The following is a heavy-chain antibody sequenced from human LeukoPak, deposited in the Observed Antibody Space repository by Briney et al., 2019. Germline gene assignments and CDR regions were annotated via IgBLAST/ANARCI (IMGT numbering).Heavy chain of an antibody. CDR3: ARSGYSGYGERNYYGMDV. CDR2: IYTSGST. Sequence: SETLSLTCTVSGGSISSYYWSWIRQPAGKGLEWIGRIYTSGSTNYNPSLKSRVTMSVDTSKNQFSLKLSSVTAADTAVYYCARSGYSGYGERNYYGMDVWGQGTTVTVSS. D-gene: IGHD5-12*01. V-gene: IGHV4-4*07. J-gene: IGHJ6*02. CDR1: GGSISSYY.